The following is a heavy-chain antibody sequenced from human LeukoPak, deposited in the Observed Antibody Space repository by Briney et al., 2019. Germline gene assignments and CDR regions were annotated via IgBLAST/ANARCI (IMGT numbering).Heavy chain of an antibody. CDR3: VRGGPLAGHAFDV. J-gene: IGHJ3*01. CDR1: GFTFRKYD. V-gene: IGHV3-13*04. CDR2: ITSCGDN. Sequence: RGGSRTLPCAGSGFTFRKYDMHGARQATGRGLEWVSDITSCGDNHYQGSVKGRFTISRDNAKISFYLEMNSLRVGDTAVYYCVRGGPLAGHAFDVWGRGTLVTVS. D-gene: IGHD6-19*01.